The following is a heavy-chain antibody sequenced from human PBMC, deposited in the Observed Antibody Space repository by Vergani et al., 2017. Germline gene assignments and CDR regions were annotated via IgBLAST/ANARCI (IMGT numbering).Heavy chain of an antibody. Sequence: QVQLVQSGAEVKKPGASVKVSCKASGYTFTSYYMHWVRQAPGQGLEWMGIINPSGGSTSYAQKFQGRVTMTRDTSTSTVYMERSSLRSEDTAVYYCARASTVPPTVTTYYYYGMDVWGQGTTVTVSS. CDR3: ARASTVPPTVTTYYYYGMDV. CDR1: GYTFTSYY. CDR2: INPSGGST. D-gene: IGHD4-11*01. J-gene: IGHJ6*02. V-gene: IGHV1-46*01.